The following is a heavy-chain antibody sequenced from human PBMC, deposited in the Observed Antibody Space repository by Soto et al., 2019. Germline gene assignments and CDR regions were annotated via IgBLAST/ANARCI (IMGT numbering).Heavy chain of an antibody. V-gene: IGHV3-48*02. J-gene: IGHJ4*02. CDR2: ISSSSSTI. D-gene: IGHD6-19*01. CDR3: ARAHFDMSSGWYFY. CDR1: GFTFSSYS. Sequence: EVQLVESGGGLVQPGGSLRLSCAASGFTFSSYSMNWVRQAPGKGLEWVSYISSSSSTIYYTDSVKGRFTISRDNAKNSLYLQMNSLRDEDTAVYYCARAHFDMSSGWYFYWGQGTLVTVSS.